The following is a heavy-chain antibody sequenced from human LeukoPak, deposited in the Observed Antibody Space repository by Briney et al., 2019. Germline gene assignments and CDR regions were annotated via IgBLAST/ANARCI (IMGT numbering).Heavy chain of an antibody. V-gene: IGHV4-59*08. CDR2: IYYSGST. Sequence: KPSETLSLTCTVSGGSISSYYWSWIRQPPGKGLEWIGYIYYSGSTNYNPSLKSRVTISVDTSKNQFSLKLSSVTAADTAVYYCASRKYSPRTLHWYFDLWGRGTLVTVSS. CDR3: ASRKYSPRTLHWYFDL. D-gene: IGHD5-18*01. CDR1: GGSISSYY. J-gene: IGHJ2*01.